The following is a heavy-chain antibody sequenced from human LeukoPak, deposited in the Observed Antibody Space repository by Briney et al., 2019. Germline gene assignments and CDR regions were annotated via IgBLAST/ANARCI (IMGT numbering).Heavy chain of an antibody. J-gene: IGHJ4*02. CDR2: IYSSGRA. CDR1: GGSISSLTHY. CDR3: ARGRYYDSSGYYRY. Sequence: SETLSLTCTVSGGSISSLTHYWGWIRQPPGKRLEWIGSIYSSGRAYYHPSLKSRLTMSVDTSKNQFSLKLSSVTAADTAVYYCARGRYYDSSGYYRYWGQGTLVTASS. D-gene: IGHD3-22*01. V-gene: IGHV4-39*07.